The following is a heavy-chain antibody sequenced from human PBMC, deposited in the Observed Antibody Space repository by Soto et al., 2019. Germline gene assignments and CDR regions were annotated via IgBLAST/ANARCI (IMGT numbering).Heavy chain of an antibody. CDR3: ARPYVWGSYRHLPTYYFDY. D-gene: IGHD3-16*02. V-gene: IGHV5-51*01. CDR1: GYSFTSYW. Sequence: GESLKISCKGSGYSFTSYWIGWVRQMPGKGLEWMGIIYPGDSDTRYSPSFQGQVTISADKSISTAYLQWSSLKASDTAMYYCARPYVWGSYRHLPTYYFDYWGQGTLVTVSS. CDR2: IYPGDSDT. J-gene: IGHJ4*02.